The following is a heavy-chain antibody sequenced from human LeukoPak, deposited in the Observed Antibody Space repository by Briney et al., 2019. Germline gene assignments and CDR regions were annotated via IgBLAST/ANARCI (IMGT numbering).Heavy chain of an antibody. J-gene: IGHJ4*02. Sequence: GGSLRLSCAASGFTFSDHYMDWVRQAPGEGLEWVGRIRNKVNSYTTDYAASVKGRFTISRDDSRNSVYLQMNSLRAEDTAVYYCAKPYCGSTSCPNLIRYFDYWGQGTLVTVSS. CDR1: GFTFSDHY. CDR2: IRNKVNSYTT. V-gene: IGHV3-72*01. D-gene: IGHD2-2*01. CDR3: AKPYCGSTSCPNLIRYFDY.